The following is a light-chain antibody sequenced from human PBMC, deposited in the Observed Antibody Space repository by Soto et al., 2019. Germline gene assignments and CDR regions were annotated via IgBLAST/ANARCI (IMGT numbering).Light chain of an antibody. CDR2: DVS. CDR1: SSDVGGYNY. CDR3: SSYTTSNTRQIV. J-gene: IGLJ1*01. Sequence: QSALTQPASVSGSLGQSITISCTGTSSDVGGYNYVSWYQQHPGKAPKFMIYDVSNRPSGVSNRFSGSKSGNTASLTIFGLQAEDEADYYCSSYTTSNTRQIVFGTGTKVTVL. V-gene: IGLV2-14*01.